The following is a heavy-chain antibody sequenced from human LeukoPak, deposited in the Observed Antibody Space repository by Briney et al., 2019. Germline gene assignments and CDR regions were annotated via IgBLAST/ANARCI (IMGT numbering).Heavy chain of an antibody. CDR2: ITSSSSYI. D-gene: IGHD3-22*01. CDR1: GFTFSSYS. Sequence: PGGSLRLSCAASGFTFSSYSMNWVRQAPGKGLEWVSSITSSSSYIYYADSVKGRFTISRDNAKNSLYLQMNSLRAEDTAVYYCARHVVAVGFDYWGRGTLVTVSS. CDR3: ARHVVAVGFDY. V-gene: IGHV3-21*01. J-gene: IGHJ4*02.